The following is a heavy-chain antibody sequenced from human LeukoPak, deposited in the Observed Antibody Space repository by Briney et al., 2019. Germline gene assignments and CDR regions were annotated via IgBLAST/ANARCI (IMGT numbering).Heavy chain of an antibody. Sequence: SQTLSLTCTVSGGSISSGDYYWSWIRQPPGKGLEWIGYIYYSGSTYYNPSLKSRVTISVDTSKNQFSLKLSSVTAADTAVYYCARGGDYYDSSGYYPNDYWGQGTLVTVSS. V-gene: IGHV4-30-4*01. CDR2: IYYSGST. CDR1: GGSISSGDYY. D-gene: IGHD3-22*01. CDR3: ARGGDYYDSSGYYPNDY. J-gene: IGHJ4*02.